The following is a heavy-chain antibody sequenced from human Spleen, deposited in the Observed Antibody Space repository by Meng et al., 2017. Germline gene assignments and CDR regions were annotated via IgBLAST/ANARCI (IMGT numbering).Heavy chain of an antibody. Sequence: VQRQQWVAGRLKTSETLSLTWAVYGGSFSDYYWSGIRQPPGKGLEWSGEINHSGSTNYNPSLESRATISVDTSQNNLSLKLSSVTAADSAVYYCARGPTTMAHDFDYWGQGTLVTVSS. CDR3: ARGPTTMAHDFDY. D-gene: IGHD4-11*01. J-gene: IGHJ4*02. CDR1: GGSFSDYY. CDR2: INHSGST. V-gene: IGHV4-34*01.